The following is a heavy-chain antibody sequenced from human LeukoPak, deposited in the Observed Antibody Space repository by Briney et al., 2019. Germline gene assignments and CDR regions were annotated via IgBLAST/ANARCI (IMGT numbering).Heavy chain of an antibody. D-gene: IGHD3-16*01. Sequence: GGSLRLSCEASGFSFSDYSMNWVRQSPGKGLEWISYITSRSAFTYFADSVKGRFTISRDDAKNSVYLHLNSLRVDDTAVYYCARDLTSAYWSPGGYYYYMDVWGKGTAVTVSS. CDR2: ITSRSAFT. J-gene: IGHJ6*03. CDR1: GFSFSDYS. V-gene: IGHV3-48*01. CDR3: ARDLTSAYWSPGGYYYYMDV.